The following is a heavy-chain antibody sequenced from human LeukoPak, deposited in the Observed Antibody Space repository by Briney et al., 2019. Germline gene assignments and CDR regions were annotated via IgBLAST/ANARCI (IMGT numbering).Heavy chain of an antibody. V-gene: IGHV3-23*02. J-gene: IGHJ3*02. CDR3: AKRVAEQSTSWYIDI. D-gene: IGHD6-19*01. CDR1: GYTYTSDT. CDR2: IDGSGVTS. Sequence: GGSLRLSCAASGYTYTSDTMLWVRQAPGKGLEWVSAIDGSGVTSFYGDSVKARFTISRDNSKNTLYLQMNSLRAEDTALYYCAKRVAEQSTSWYIDIWGLGTMVTVSS.